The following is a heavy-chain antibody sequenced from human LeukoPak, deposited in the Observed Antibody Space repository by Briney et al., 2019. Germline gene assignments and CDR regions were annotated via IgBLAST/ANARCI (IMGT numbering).Heavy chain of an antibody. D-gene: IGHD3-10*01. CDR3: ARDHYYGSGSYPN. J-gene: IGHJ1*01. CDR1: GGSISSSSYY. V-gene: IGHV4-39*02. Sequence: SETLSLTCTVSGGSISSSSYYWGWIRQPPGRGLEWIGNIYYSGSTYYNPSLKSRVTISVDTTKNHFSLKLSSVTAADTAVYYCARDHYYGSGSYPNWGQGTLVTVSS. CDR2: IYYSGST.